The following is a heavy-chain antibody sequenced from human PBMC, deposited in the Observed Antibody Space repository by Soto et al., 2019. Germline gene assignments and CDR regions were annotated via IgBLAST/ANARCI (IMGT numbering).Heavy chain of an antibody. J-gene: IGHJ3*01. V-gene: IGHV4-31*03. CDR3: ARGGDGLDL. CDR1: GDSLTIGGHY. CDR2: IYHSGST. Sequence: QVRLQESGPGLVRPSQTLSLTCSVSGDSLTIGGHYWTWIRQHPGKGLEWIGYIYHSGSTYYSPSLKSRVTISVDTSENQFSLKLTSMTAADTAVYYCARGGDGLDLWGQGKMVTVSS.